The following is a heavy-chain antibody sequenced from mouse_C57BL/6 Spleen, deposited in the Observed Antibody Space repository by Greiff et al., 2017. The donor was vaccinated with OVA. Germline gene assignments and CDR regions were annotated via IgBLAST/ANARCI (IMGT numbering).Heavy chain of an antibody. CDR2: IHPNSGST. CDR1: GYTFTSYW. V-gene: IGHV1-64*01. CDR3: SRPYYGNWYFDF. D-gene: IGHD2-10*01. J-gene: IGHJ1*03. Sequence: QVQLQQPGAELVKPGASVKLSCKASGYTFTSYWMHWVKQRPGQGLEWIGMIHPNSGSTNYNEQFKSKATLTVDKYSSTAYMQLSSMTSEYSAVYYCSRPYYGNWYFDFWGTGTTVTVSS.